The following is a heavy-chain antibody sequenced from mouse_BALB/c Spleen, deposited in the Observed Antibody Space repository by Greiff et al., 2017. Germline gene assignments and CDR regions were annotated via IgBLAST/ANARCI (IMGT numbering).Heavy chain of an antibody. CDR1: GFTFSSYG. D-gene: IGHD2-1*01. CDR2: ISSGGSYT. J-gene: IGHJ2*01. CDR3: ARHDGNHLYYFDY. V-gene: IGHV5-6*01. Sequence: EVQGVESGGDLVKPGGSLKLSCAASGFTFSSYGMSWVRQTPDKRLEWVATISSGGSYTYYPDSVKGRFTISRDNAKNTLYLQMSSLKSEDTAMYYCARHDGNHLYYFDYWGQGTTLTVSS.